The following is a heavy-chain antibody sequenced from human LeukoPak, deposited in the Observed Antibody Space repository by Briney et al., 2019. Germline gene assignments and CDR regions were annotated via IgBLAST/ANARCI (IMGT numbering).Heavy chain of an antibody. CDR2: TSSSSSPI. CDR1: GFTFSSFS. J-gene: IGHJ4*02. CDR3: ARDLISGAYTFDY. V-gene: IGHV3-48*02. D-gene: IGHD2-2*02. Sequence: PGGSLRLSCAASGFTFSSFSMNWVRQAPGKGLEWVSYTSSSSSPIYYADSVRGRFTVSRDNAKNSLYLQMYSLRDEDTAVYYCARDLISGAYTFDYWGQGTLVTVSS.